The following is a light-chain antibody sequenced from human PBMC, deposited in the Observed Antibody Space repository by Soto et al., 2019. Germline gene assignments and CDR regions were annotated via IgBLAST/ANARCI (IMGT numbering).Light chain of an antibody. CDR1: QSISSW. J-gene: IGKJ2*01. Sequence: DIQMTQSPSTLSASVGDRVTITCRASQSISSWLAWYHQKPGKAPKLLIYDASRLQSGVPSRFSGSGSGTQFPLIISSLQPDDFATYYCQPYKTYPYTFGQGTKLDIK. CDR3: QPYKTYPYT. V-gene: IGKV1-5*01. CDR2: DAS.